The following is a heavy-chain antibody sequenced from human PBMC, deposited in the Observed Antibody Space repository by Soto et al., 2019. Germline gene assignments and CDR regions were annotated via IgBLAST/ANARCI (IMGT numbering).Heavy chain of an antibody. J-gene: IGHJ6*02. CDR1: GYTFTSYG. CDR2: ISAYNGNT. Sequence: ASVKVSCKASGYTFTSYGISWVRQAPGQGLEWMGWISAYNGNTNYAQKLQGRVTMTTDTSTSTAYMELRSRRSDDTAVYYCARTGEVYYYYGMDVWGQGTTVTVSS. CDR3: ARTGEVYYYYGMDV. D-gene: IGHD7-27*01. V-gene: IGHV1-18*04.